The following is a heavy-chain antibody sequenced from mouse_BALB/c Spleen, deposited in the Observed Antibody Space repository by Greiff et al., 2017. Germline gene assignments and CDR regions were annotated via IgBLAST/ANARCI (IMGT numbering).Heavy chain of an antibody. V-gene: IGHV2-6-7*01. D-gene: IGHD2-14*01. CDR1: GFSLTGYG. Sequence: VMLVESGPGLVAPSQSLSITCTVSGFSLTGYGVNWVRQPPGKGLEWLGMIWGDGSTDYNSALKSRLSISKDNSKSQVFLKMNSLQTDDTARYYCAREGTTDFWYFDVWGAGTTVTVSS. CDR2: IWGDGST. J-gene: IGHJ1*01. CDR3: AREGTTDFWYFDV.